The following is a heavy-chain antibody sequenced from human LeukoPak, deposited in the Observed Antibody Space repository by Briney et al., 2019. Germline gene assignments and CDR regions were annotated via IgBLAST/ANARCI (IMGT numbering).Heavy chain of an antibody. D-gene: IGHD6-13*01. CDR2: IGGSGGST. J-gene: IGHJ4*02. Sequence: GGSLRLSCAASGFTFSSYAMSWVRQAPGKGLERVSAIGGSGGSTYYADSVKGRFTISRDNSKNTLYLQMNSLRAEDTAVYYCAKGSPTSSSWYGDVGFLWDYWGQGTLVTVSS. V-gene: IGHV3-23*01. CDR1: GFTFSSYA. CDR3: AKGSPTSSSWYGDVGFLWDY.